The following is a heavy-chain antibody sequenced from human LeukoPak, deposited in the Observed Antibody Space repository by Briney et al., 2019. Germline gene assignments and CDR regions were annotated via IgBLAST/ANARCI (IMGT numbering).Heavy chain of an antibody. J-gene: IGHJ5*02. Sequence: PGGSLRLSCAASGFAFSSYSMNWVRQAPGKGLEWVSSISSGSSFKYYADSVRGRFTISRDNSKNTLYLQMNSLRAEDTAIYYCARDRPNYHESNGHYYQRDGDHWGQGTLVTVSS. D-gene: IGHD3-22*01. CDR2: ISSGSSFK. V-gene: IGHV3-21*04. CDR3: ARDRPNYHESNGHYYQRDGDH. CDR1: GFAFSSYS.